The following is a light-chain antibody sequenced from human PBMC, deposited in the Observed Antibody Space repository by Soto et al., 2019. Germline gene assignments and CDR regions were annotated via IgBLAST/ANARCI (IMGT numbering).Light chain of an antibody. CDR1: SSDVGSYNR. J-gene: IGLJ1*01. CDR3: SSYTSSITYV. CDR2: DVS. Sequence: VLTQPPSVSGSPGQSVTISCTGTSSDVGSYNRVSWYQQPPGTAPKLMIYDVSNRPSGVPDRFSGSKSGNTASLTISGLQAEDEADYYCSSYTSSITYVFGTGTKVTVL. V-gene: IGLV2-18*02.